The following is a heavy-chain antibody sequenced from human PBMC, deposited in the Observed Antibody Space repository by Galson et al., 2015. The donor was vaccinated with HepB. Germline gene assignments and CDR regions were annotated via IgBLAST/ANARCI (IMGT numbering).Heavy chain of an antibody. CDR1: GFTFSTYS. V-gene: IGHV3-21*01. CDR2: ISSSSSYI. D-gene: IGHD5-18*01. J-gene: IGHJ6*02. Sequence: SLRLSCAASGFTFSTYSMNWVRQAPGKGLEWVSSISSSSSYIYYADSVKGRFTISRDNAKNSLYLQMNSLRAEDTAVYYCARDLRRPRGTWIQLWVLYGMDVWGQGTTVTVSS. CDR3: ARDLRRPRGTWIQLWVLYGMDV.